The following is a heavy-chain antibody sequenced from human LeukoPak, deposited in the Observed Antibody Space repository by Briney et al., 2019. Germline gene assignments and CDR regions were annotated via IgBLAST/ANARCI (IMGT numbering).Heavy chain of an antibody. D-gene: IGHD3-22*01. CDR1: GGSISSSSYY. CDR3: ARDPREYYYDTTFWGYFDY. J-gene: IGHJ4*02. V-gene: IGHV4-39*07. CDR2: IYYSGST. Sequence: PSETLSLTCTVSGGSISSSSYYWGWIRQPPGKGLEWIGSIYYSGSTYYNPSLKSRVTISVDTSKNQFSLKLSSVTAAGTAVYYCARDPREYYYDTTFWGYFDYWGQGTLVTVSS.